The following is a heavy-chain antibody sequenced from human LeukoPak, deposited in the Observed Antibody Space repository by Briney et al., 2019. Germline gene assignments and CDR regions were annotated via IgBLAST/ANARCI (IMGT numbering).Heavy chain of an antibody. CDR2: IYYSAST. CDR3: AREGEVAGYFDY. D-gene: IGHD6-19*01. V-gene: IGHV4-59*12. CDR1: GGSISSYY. J-gene: IGHJ4*02. Sequence: SETLSLTCTVSGGSISSYYWSWIRQPPGKGLEWIGYIYYSASTNYNPSLKSRVTISVDTSKNQFSLKLSSVTAADTAVYYCAREGEVAGYFDYWGQGTLVTVSS.